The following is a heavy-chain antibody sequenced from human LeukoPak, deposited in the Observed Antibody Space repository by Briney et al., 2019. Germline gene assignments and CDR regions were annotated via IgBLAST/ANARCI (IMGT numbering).Heavy chain of an antibody. V-gene: IGHV1-2*02. J-gene: IGHJ4*02. CDR2: INPNSGGT. CDR1: GYTFTGYY. D-gene: IGHD3-10*01. CDR3: ARDKDYYGSGSYPDY. Sequence: GASVKVSCKASGYTFTGYYMHWVRQAPGQGPEWMGWINPNSGGTNYAQKFQGRVTMTRDTSISTAYMELSRLRSDDTAVYYCARDKDYYGSGSYPDYWGQGTLVTVSS.